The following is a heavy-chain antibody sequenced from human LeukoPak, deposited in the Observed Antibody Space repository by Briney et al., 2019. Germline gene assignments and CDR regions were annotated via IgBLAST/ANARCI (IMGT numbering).Heavy chain of an antibody. CDR3: AKDLKIDYYFDY. CDR2: ISYDGSNK. J-gene: IGHJ4*02. D-gene: IGHD2-21*01. CDR1: GFTFSSYG. V-gene: IGHV3-30*18. Sequence: GGSLRLSCAASGFTFSSYGMHWVRQAPGKGLEWVAVISYDGSNKYYADSVKGQFTISRDNSKNTLYLQMNSLRAEDTAVYYCAKDLKIDYYFDYWGQGTLVTVSS.